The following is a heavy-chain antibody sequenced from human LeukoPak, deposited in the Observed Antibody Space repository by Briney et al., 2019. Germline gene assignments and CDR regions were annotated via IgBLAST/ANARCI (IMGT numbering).Heavy chain of an antibody. V-gene: IGHV3-7*01. Sequence: PGGSLRLSCAASGSTFSNYWMSWVRQAPGKGLEWVANIKQDGSEKYYVDSVKGRFTISRDNAKNSLHLQMNSLRAEDTAVYYCARQYGPRHFDYWGQGTLVTVSS. D-gene: IGHD4-17*01. CDR1: GSTFSNYW. J-gene: IGHJ4*02. CDR3: ARQYGPRHFDY. CDR2: IKQDGSEK.